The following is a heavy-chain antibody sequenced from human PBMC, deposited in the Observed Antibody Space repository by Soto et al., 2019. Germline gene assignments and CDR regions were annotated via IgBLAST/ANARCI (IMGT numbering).Heavy chain of an antibody. D-gene: IGHD3-3*01. V-gene: IGHV4-39*01. CDR1: GGSISSSSYY. CDR3: AGLGGVSSHNRDRFQH. Sequence: SETLSLTCTVSGGSISSSSYYWGWIRQPPGKGLEWIGSIYYSGSTYYNPSLKSRVTISVDTSKNQFSLKLSSVTAADTAVYYCAGLGGVSSHNRDRFQHWGQGTLVTVSS. J-gene: IGHJ1*01. CDR2: IYYSGST.